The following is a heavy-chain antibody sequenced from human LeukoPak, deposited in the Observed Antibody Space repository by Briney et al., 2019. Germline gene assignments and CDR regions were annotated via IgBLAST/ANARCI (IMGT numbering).Heavy chain of an antibody. V-gene: IGHV3-30*01. Sequence: PGRSLRLSCAVSEFSFSHFSMHWVRQAPGKGLEWLTVVSSHGNDGYYADSVKGRFTISRDISKSTLYLQIDSLRPDDTAIYYCTRDASNFNDFDYWGQGTLVTVSS. CDR2: VSSHGNDG. CDR1: EFSFSHFS. CDR3: TRDASNFNDFDY. J-gene: IGHJ4*02. D-gene: IGHD5-24*01.